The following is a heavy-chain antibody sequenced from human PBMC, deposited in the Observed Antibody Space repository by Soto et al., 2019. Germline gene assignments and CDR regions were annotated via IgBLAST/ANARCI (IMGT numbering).Heavy chain of an antibody. D-gene: IGHD2-21*01. CDR2: IWYDGSNK. CDR1: GFTLSSYG. CDR3: AKEPATRDYSGSYGLDY. V-gene: IGHV3-33*06. Sequence: GGSLRLSCAASGFTLSSYGMHWVRQAPGKGLEWVAVIWYDGSNKYYADSVKGRFTISRDNSKNTLYLQMNSLRAEDTAVYSCAKEPATRDYSGSYGLDYWGQGTFVTVSS. J-gene: IGHJ4*02.